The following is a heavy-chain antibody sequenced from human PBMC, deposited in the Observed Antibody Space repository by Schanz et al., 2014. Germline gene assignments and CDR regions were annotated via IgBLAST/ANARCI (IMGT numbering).Heavy chain of an antibody. CDR1: GFNLRRYS. CDR3: AKYGGELGVSFEY. CDR2: IKRDGSEK. Sequence: ESGGGLVKPGGSLRLSCATSGFNLRRYSMNWVRQAPGGGLEWVANIKRDGSEKYYVDSVKGRFTISRDNAKNSLYLQMNSLRPEDTAVYYCAKYGGELGVSFEYWGQGTLVTVSS. D-gene: IGHD7-27*01. J-gene: IGHJ4*02. V-gene: IGHV3-7*01.